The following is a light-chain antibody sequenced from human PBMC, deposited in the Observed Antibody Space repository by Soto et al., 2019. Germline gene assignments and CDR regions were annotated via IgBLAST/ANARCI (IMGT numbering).Light chain of an antibody. CDR2: DDT. Sequence: QSVLTQPPSVSGAPGQTVTISCTGSSSNIGAGYDVHWYQQLPGTAPKLVIYDDTHRPSGVPDRFSGSKSGTSASLAITGLQAADEADYYCQAYDSNLSGSVLFGGGTKLTVL. CDR3: QAYDSNLSGSVL. CDR1: SSNIGAGYD. V-gene: IGLV1-40*01. J-gene: IGLJ2*01.